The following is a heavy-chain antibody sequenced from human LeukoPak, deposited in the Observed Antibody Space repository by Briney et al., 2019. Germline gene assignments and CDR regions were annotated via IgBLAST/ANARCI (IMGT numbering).Heavy chain of an antibody. CDR1: GYTFTGYY. Sequence: ASVKVSCKASGYTFTGYYMHWVRQAPGQGLEWMGWINPNSGGTNYAQKLQGRVTMTTDTSTSTAYMELRSLRSDDTAVYYCARDSDDDYGDYVGWFDPWGQGTLVTVSS. CDR3: ARDSDDDYGDYVGWFDP. J-gene: IGHJ5*02. CDR2: INPNSGGT. V-gene: IGHV1-2*02. D-gene: IGHD4-17*01.